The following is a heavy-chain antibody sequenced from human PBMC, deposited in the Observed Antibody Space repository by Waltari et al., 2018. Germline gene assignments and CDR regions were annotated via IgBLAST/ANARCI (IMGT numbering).Heavy chain of an antibody. Sequence: QVQLQQWGAGLLKPSETLSLTCAVYGGSFSGYYWSWIRQPPGKGLEWIGEINHSGSTNYNPSLKSRVTISVDTSKNQFSLKRSSVTAADTAVYYCARGRGYSYGYYFDYWGQGTLVTVSS. J-gene: IGHJ4*02. D-gene: IGHD5-18*01. V-gene: IGHV4-34*01. CDR2: INHSGST. CDR3: ARGRGYSYGYYFDY. CDR1: GGSFSGYY.